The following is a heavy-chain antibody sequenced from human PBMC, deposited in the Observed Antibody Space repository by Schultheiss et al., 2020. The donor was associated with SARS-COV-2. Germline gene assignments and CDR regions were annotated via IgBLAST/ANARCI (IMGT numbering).Heavy chain of an antibody. D-gene: IGHD6-13*01. CDR2: IYYSGST. CDR3: ARPGYSSSWYYY. CDR1: GGSISSSSYY. Sequence: SETLSLTCTVSGGSISSSSYYWGWIRQPPGKGLEWIGSIYYSGSTYYNPSLKSRVTISVDTSKNQFSLKLSFVTAADTAVYYCARPGYSSSWYYYWGQGTLVTVSS. J-gene: IGHJ4*02. V-gene: IGHV4-39*01.